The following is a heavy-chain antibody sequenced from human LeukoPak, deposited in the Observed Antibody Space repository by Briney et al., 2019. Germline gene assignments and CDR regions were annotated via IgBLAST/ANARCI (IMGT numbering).Heavy chain of an antibody. CDR2: INPSGGST. CDR1: GYTFTSYY. D-gene: IGHD2-2*01. V-gene: IGHV1-46*01. CDR3: ARAPGKRESGGGSTSPYSFDY. J-gene: IGHJ4*02. Sequence: GASVKVSCKASGYTFTSYYMHWVRQAPGQGLEWMGIINPSGGSTSYAQKFQGRVTMTRDTSTSTVYMELSSLRSEDTAVYYCARAPGKRESGGGSTSPYSFDYWGQGTLVTVSS.